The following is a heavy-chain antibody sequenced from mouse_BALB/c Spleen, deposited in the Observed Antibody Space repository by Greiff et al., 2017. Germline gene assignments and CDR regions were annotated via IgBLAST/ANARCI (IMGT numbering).Heavy chain of an antibody. CDR2: IYPGNVNT. J-gene: IGHJ3*01. CDR3: ARGGYGSGAY. Sequence: QVQLQQSGPELVKPGASVRISCKASGYTFTSYYIHWVKQRPGQGLEWIGWIYPGNVNTKYNEKFKGKATLTADKSSSTAYMQLSSLTSEDSAVYFCARGGYGSGAYWGQGTLVTVSA. CDR1: GYTFTSYY. V-gene: IGHV1S56*01. D-gene: IGHD1-1*01.